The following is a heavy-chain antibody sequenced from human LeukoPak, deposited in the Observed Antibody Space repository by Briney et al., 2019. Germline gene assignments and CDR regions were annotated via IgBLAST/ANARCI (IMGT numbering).Heavy chain of an antibody. Sequence: SVKVSCKASGGTFSSYAISWVRQAPGQGLEWMGGIIPIFGTANYAQKFQGRVTITADVSTSTAYMELSSLRSEDTAVYYCASKGGITMRSSAFMWFDYWGQGTLVTVSS. CDR2: IIPIFGTA. CDR3: ASKGGITMRSSAFMWFDY. CDR1: GGTFSSYA. D-gene: IGHD3-22*01. V-gene: IGHV1-69*13. J-gene: IGHJ4*02.